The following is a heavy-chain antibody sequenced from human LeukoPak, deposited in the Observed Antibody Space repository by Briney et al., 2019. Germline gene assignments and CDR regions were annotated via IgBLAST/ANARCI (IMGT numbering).Heavy chain of an antibody. CDR1: GGTFNNYA. V-gene: IGHV1-69*04. CDR2: FIPILDIA. CDR3: ARASSSWSRDYYYYYMDV. Sequence: SVKVSCKASGGTFNNYAIVWVRQAPGQGLEWMGRFIPILDIANYAQEFQGRLTITADKSTNTGYMELSSLRSEDTAVYYCARASSSWSRDYYYYYMDVWGKGTTVTVSS. D-gene: IGHD6-13*01. J-gene: IGHJ6*03.